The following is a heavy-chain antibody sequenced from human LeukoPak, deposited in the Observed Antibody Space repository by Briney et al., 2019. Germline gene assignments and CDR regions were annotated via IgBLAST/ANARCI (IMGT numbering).Heavy chain of an antibody. CDR3: ASSDIVVVVAATPAGFDY. CDR2: IIPIFGTA. Sequence: ASVKVSCKASGYTFTGYYMHWVRQAPGQGLEWMGVIIPIFGTANYAQKFQGRVTITADESTSTAYVELSSLRSEGTAVYYCASSDIVVVVAATPAGFDYWGQGTLVTVSS. D-gene: IGHD2-15*01. J-gene: IGHJ4*02. V-gene: IGHV1-69*13. CDR1: GYTFTGYY.